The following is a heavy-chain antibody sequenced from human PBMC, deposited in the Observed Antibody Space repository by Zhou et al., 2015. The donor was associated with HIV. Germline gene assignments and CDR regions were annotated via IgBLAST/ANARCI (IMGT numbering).Heavy chain of an antibody. CDR2: IIPLFGTP. CDR3: ARSFYDRDGYYPDF. J-gene: IGHJ4*02. Sequence: QVQLLQSGAEVKKPDSSVRVSCKGSGDAFSSYSISWVRQAPGQGLQWMGRIIPLFGTPEYAQTFQDRVTISADEYTNTVYMQLLRLTFEDTAIIYCARSFYDRDGYYPDFWGQGTLVTVSS. D-gene: IGHD3-22*01. V-gene: IGHV1-69*01. CDR1: GDAFSSYS.